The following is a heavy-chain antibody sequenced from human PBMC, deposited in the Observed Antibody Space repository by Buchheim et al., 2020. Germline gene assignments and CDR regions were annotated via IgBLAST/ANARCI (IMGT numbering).Heavy chain of an antibody. CDR2: ISGSGGST. V-gene: IGHV3-23*01. CDR1: GFTFSSYA. D-gene: IGHD3-22*01. J-gene: IGHJ4*02. CDR3: AKDSSGFHYYDSRYFDY. Sequence: EVQLLESGGGLVQPGGSLRLSCAASGFTFSSYAMSWVRQAPGKGLEWVSAISGSGGSTYYADSVKGRFTISRDNSKNTLYLQMNSLRAEDTAVYYFAKDSSGFHYYDSRYFDYWGQGTL.